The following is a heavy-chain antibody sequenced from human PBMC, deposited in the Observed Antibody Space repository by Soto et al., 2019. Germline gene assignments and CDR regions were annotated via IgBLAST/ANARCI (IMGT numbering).Heavy chain of an antibody. CDR3: ARGIATGQLDA. V-gene: IGHV1-3*01. CDR1: GYTFTRYT. J-gene: IGHJ5*02. D-gene: IGHD2-15*01. CDR2: INPDNGNT. Sequence: GASVKVSCKASGYTFTRYTMNWVRQAPGQRLEWMGWINPDNGNTKSSQKFQDRVIITRDTSASTAYMDLSSLRSEDTAVYDCARGIATGQLDAWGQGTLVTVSS.